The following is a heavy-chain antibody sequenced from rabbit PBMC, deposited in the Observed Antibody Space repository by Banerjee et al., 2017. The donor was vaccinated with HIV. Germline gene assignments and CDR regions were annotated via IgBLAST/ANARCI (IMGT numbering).Heavy chain of an antibody. Sequence: QLVEYGGDLVQPEGSLTLTCKASGFDFSSYWICWVRQAPGKGLEWVACIYAGSSGSTDYASWAKGRFTISKTSSTTVTMQMASLTAADTATYFCARGIYGGNGHFNLWGPGTLVTVS. V-gene: IGHV1S45*01. CDR3: ARGIYGGNGHFNL. D-gene: IGHD4-2*01. CDR1: GFDFSSYW. CDR2: IYAGSSGST. J-gene: IGHJ4*01.